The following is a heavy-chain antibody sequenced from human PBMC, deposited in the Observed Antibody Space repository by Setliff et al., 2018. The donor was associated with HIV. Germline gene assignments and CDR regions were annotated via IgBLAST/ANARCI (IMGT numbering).Heavy chain of an antibody. CDR3: ARVFVDTAVLRVLEYYFDP. D-gene: IGHD5-18*01. CDR1: GGSISSSSYY. Sequence: KPSETLSLTCTVSGGSISSSSYYWGWVRQPPGKGLEWIESMYYSGSTYYTPSLKSRITISLDTSKNQFSLRMRSVTAADTAVYYCARVFVDTAVLRVLEYYFDPWGRGTLVTVSS. CDR2: MYYSGST. V-gene: IGHV4-39*07. J-gene: IGHJ5*02.